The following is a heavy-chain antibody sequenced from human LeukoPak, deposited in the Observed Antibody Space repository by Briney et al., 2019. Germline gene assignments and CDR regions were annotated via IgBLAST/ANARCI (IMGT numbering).Heavy chain of an antibody. CDR1: GGSISSGSYY. Sequence: SQTLSLTCTVSGGSISSGSYYWSWIRQPAGKGLEWIGRIYTSGSTNYNPSLKSRVTISVDTSKNQFSLNLSSVTAADTAVYYCARDRLYYFDYWGQGTLVTVSS. V-gene: IGHV4-61*02. CDR3: ARDRLYYFDY. CDR2: IYTSGST. J-gene: IGHJ4*02.